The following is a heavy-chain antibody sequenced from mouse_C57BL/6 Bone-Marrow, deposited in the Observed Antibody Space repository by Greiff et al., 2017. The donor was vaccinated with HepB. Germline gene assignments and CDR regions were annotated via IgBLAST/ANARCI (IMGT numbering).Heavy chain of an antibody. J-gene: IGHJ4*01. CDR2: ISNGGGST. V-gene: IGHV5-12*01. CDR1: GFTFSDYY. Sequence: EVNLVESGGGLVQPGGSLKLSCAASGFTFSDYYMYWVRQTPEKRLEWVAYISNGGGSTYYPDTVKGRFTISRDNAKNTLYLQMSRLKSEDTAMYYCARQGWLLSYYAMDYWGQGTSVTVSS. D-gene: IGHD2-3*01. CDR3: ARQGWLLSYYAMDY.